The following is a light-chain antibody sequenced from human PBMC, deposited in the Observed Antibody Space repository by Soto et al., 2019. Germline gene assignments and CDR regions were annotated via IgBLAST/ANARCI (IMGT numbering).Light chain of an antibody. J-gene: IGLJ3*02. V-gene: IGLV2-8*01. CDR2: EVT. CDR3: SSYAGSNNLL. CDR1: SGDVGGYNY. Sequence: QSALTQPPSASGSPGQSVTISCTGTSGDVGGYNYVSWYQQHPGTAPKLMIYEVTQRPSGVPDRFSGSKSGNTASLTVSGLQAEDEADYYCSSYAGSNNLLFGGGTKLTVL.